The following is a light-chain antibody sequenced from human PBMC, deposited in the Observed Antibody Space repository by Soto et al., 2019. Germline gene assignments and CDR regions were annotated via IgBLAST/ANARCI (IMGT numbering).Light chain of an antibody. Sequence: QSALTQPRSVSGSPGQSVTISCTGTRSDVGGYNYVSWYQQYSGKAPKVMIYDVSKRPSGVPDRFSGSKSGNTASLTISGLQAEDEADYYCCSYAASNTFVFGTGNKLTVL. V-gene: IGLV2-11*01. J-gene: IGLJ1*01. CDR1: RSDVGGYNY. CDR2: DVS. CDR3: CSYAASNTFV.